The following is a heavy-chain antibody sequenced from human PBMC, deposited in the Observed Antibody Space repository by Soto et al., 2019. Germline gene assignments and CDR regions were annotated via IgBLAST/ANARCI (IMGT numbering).Heavy chain of an antibody. V-gene: IGHV2-5*01. CDR3: AHITHGSGSYYPLSESTDAFDI. J-gene: IGHJ3*02. D-gene: IGHD3-10*01. CDR1: GFSLCTSGVG. CDR2: SYWNDDK. Sequence: QITLKESGPTLVKPTQTLTLTCTFSGFSLCTSGVGVGWIRQPPGKALEWLALSYWNDDKRYSPSLKSRLTITNDTSKEQFVLTMTYMDPVGTATYYCAHITHGSGSYYPLSESTDAFDIWGQGTMVTVSS.